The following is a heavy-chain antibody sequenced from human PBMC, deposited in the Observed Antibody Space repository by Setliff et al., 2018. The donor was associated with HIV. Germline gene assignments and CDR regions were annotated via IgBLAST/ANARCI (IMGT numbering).Heavy chain of an antibody. D-gene: IGHD6-19*01. Sequence: GGSLRLSCTASGFIFSSHHMNWVRQAPGKGLEWISYVSSTNEVTYADSVKGRFTISRDNAKNSLYLQTSSLRAEDTAVYYCARVVAGSWGQGTLVTVSS. CDR3: ARVVAGS. V-gene: IGHV3-48*04. J-gene: IGHJ5*02. CDR2: VSSTNEVT. CDR1: GFIFSSHH.